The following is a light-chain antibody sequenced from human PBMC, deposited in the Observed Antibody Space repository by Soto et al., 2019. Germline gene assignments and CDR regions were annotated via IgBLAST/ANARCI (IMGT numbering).Light chain of an antibody. CDR2: DVI. J-gene: IGLJ2*01. CDR1: SSDVGLYEY. Sequence: QAVVTQPRSVSGSPGQSVTVSCAGTSSDVGLYEYVSWFQQHPGKAPKLLIYDVIKRPSGVPDRFSGSKSGNTASLTISGLQAEDEADYYCCSYAGTYTFVLFGGGTQLTVL. CDR3: CSYAGTYTFVL. V-gene: IGLV2-11*01.